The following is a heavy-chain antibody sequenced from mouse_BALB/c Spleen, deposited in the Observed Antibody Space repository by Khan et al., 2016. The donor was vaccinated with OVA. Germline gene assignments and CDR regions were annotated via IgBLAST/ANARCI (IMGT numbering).Heavy chain of an antibody. CDR3: AKWGNSYYAMDY. Sequence: QVQLKESGPGLVAPSQSLSITCTVSGFSLTSHGVNWVRQPPGKGLEWLGVIWGDGSTNYHSALKYRLRISKDNSKSQVFLKLNSLQTDDTATYCCAKWGNSYYAMDYWGQGTSVTVSS. J-gene: IGHJ4*01. CDR2: IWGDGST. CDR1: GFSLTSHG. V-gene: IGHV2-3*01. D-gene: IGHD2-1*01.